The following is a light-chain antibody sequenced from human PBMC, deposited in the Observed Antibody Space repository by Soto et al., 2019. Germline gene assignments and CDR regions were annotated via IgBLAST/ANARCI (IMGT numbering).Light chain of an antibody. CDR2: GSS. Sequence: EVVLTQSPGTLSLSPGERATLSCRGSQSINNNYLAWYQQRPGQAPRLLIYGSSDRATGIPDRFSGSGSGTDFPLTISRLEPEEFAVYYCHQYGSSPPYTFGQGTKLEI. CDR3: HQYGSSPPYT. CDR1: QSINNNY. J-gene: IGKJ2*01. V-gene: IGKV3-20*01.